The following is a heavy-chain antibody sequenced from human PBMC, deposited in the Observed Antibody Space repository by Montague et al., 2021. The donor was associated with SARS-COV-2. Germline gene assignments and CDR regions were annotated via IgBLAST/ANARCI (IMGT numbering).Heavy chain of an antibody. V-gene: IGHV3-23*01. D-gene: IGHD6-19*01. J-gene: IGHJ4*02. CDR2: ISGGGDMT. Sequence: SLRLSCAASVFTFSSYGMFWVRQTPGKGLEWVSAISGGGDMTYYADSVKGRFTISRDNSKNTLYLQMNTLRAEDTAVYFCAKKTIAVPGSPHFDSWGQGTLVTVSS. CDR3: AKKTIAVPGSPHFDS. CDR1: VFTFSSYG.